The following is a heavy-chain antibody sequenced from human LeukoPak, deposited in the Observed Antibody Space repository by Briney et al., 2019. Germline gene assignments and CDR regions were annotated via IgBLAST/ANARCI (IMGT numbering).Heavy chain of an antibody. Sequence: SETLSLTCTASGGSISSYYWSWIRQPPGKGLEWIGYIYTSGSTNYNPSLKSRVTISVDTSKNQFSLKLSSVTAADTAVYYCARREYYYDSSGYVNWFDPWGQGTLVTVSS. CDR1: GGSISSYY. CDR3: ARREYYYDSSGYVNWFDP. V-gene: IGHV4-4*09. CDR2: IYTSGST. D-gene: IGHD3-22*01. J-gene: IGHJ5*02.